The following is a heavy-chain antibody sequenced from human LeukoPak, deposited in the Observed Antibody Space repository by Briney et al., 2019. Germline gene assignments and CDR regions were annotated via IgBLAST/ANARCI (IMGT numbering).Heavy chain of an antibody. Sequence: SETLSLTCSVSGGSTRTSTSYWGWVRQPPGKGLEWIGSIHYSGSTYKNPSLKSRVTISMDTSKSQLSLKVTSLTAADSAVYFCARESSSSRYFMDVWGRGTTVTVSS. CDR2: IHYSGST. CDR3: ARESSSSRYFMDV. J-gene: IGHJ6*03. D-gene: IGHD6-6*01. CDR1: GGSTRTSTSY. V-gene: IGHV4-39*07.